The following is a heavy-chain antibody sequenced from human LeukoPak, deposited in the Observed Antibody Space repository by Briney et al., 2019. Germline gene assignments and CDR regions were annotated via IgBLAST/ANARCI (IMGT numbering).Heavy chain of an antibody. D-gene: IGHD3-10*01. CDR3: ADYYASGSYPP. Sequence: GGSLRLSCAASGFSFSNAWMNWVRQAPGKGLEWVDRILSKTSGGTTDYATPVKGRFTISRDDSKNMLYLHMNSLQIEDTAVYYCADYYASGSYPPWGQGTLVTVSS. CDR2: ILSKTSGGTT. CDR1: GFSFSNAW. J-gene: IGHJ5*02. V-gene: IGHV3-15*07.